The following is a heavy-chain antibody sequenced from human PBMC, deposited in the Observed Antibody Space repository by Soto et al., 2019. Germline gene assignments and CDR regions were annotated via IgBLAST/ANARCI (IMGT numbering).Heavy chain of an antibody. V-gene: IGHV3-30*18. J-gene: IGHJ6*02. CDR1: GFSFSKYG. Sequence: QVALVESGGGVVRPGRSLRLSCGASGFSFSKYGMHWVRQAPGVGLEWLSLISYDGSEKWYAESVKGRFTISRDNSKNTLYLQLNSLRGDDPAVYFCAKGYEVSPPVASAWYSNYFYGVDVWCRGTTVTVSS. D-gene: IGHD2-21*02. CDR2: ISYDGSEK. CDR3: AKGYEVSPPVASAWYSNYFYGVDV.